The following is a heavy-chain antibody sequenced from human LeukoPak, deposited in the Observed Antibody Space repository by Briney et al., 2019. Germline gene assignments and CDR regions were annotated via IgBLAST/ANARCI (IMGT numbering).Heavy chain of an antibody. D-gene: IGHD6-13*01. CDR1: GFTFSSYA. Sequence: PGRSLRLSCAASGFTFSSYAMHWIRQAPGKGLEWVSYISSSGSTIYYADSVKGRFTISRDNAKNSLYLQMNGLRAEDTAVYYCARRISSTWSWDNAFDIWGQGTLVTVSS. V-gene: IGHV3-48*04. CDR3: ARRISSTWSWDNAFDI. J-gene: IGHJ3*02. CDR2: ISSSGSTI.